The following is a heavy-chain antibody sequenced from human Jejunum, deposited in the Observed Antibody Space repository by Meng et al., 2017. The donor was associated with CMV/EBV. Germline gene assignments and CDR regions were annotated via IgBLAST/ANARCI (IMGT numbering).Heavy chain of an antibody. Sequence: AASEFTLSSDSMIWVRQAPEKGLEWVSSISTSGNSIYYADSVKGRFTISRDNAYNSLFLQMNSLTADDSAIYYCARDRARYGMDIWGQGTTVTVSS. CDR2: ISTSGNSI. D-gene: IGHD3-10*01. CDR3: ARDRARYGMDI. V-gene: IGHV3-21*04. J-gene: IGHJ6*02. CDR1: EFTLSSDS.